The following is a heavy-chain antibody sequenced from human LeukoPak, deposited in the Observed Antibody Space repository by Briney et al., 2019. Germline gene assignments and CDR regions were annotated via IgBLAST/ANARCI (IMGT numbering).Heavy chain of an antibody. Sequence: GGSLRLSCAASGFTFSSYWMSWVRQAPGKGLEWVANIKQDGSEKYYVDSVKGRFTISRDNAKNSLYLQMNSLRAEDTAVYYCARAHSSGYSYYFDYWGQGTLVTVSS. CDR2: IKQDGSEK. D-gene: IGHD3-22*01. CDR3: ARAHSSGYSYYFDY. CDR1: GFTFSSYW. V-gene: IGHV3-7*01. J-gene: IGHJ4*02.